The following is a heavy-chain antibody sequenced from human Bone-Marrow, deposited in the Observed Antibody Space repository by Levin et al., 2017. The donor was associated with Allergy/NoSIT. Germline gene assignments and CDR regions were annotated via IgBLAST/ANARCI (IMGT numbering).Heavy chain of an antibody. D-gene: IGHD2-15*01. CDR2: ISWNSANV. Sequence: SLKISCAASGFTFEDYAMHWVRQAPGKGLEWVAGISWNSANVDYANSVRGRFTISRDSAKNSLYLVMNSLTPEDTALYYCAKGDTSLVTPFDFWGQGTFVTVSS. J-gene: IGHJ4*02. V-gene: IGHV3-9*01. CDR3: AKGDTSLVTPFDF. CDR1: GFTFEDYA.